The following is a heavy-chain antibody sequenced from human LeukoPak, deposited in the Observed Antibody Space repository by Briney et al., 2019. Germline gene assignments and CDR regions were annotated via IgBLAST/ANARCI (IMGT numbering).Heavy chain of an antibody. D-gene: IGHD4-17*01. V-gene: IGHV1-18*01. CDR2: ISAYNGNT. CDR3: ARDYGGYGVDAFDI. Sequence: ASVKVSRKASGYTFTSYGISWVRQAPGQGLEWMGWISAYNGNTNYAQKLQGRVTMTTDTSTSTAYMELRSLRSDDTAVYYCARDYGGYGVDAFDIWGQGTMVTVSS. J-gene: IGHJ3*02. CDR1: GYTFTSYG.